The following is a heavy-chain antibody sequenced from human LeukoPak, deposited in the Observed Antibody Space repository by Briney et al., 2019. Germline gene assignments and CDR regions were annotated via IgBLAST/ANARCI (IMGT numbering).Heavy chain of an antibody. Sequence: SETLSLTCGVSGGSIYSHYWGWIRQPPGKGLEWIGDIYYKGNTNYSPSLKSRVTISLDTSKNHLSLTLTSVVAADTAIYYCMRRDTGWNYSDYWGQGILVTVSS. D-gene: IGHD6-19*01. J-gene: IGHJ4*02. CDR1: GGSIYSHY. CDR2: IYYKGNT. CDR3: MRRDTGWNYSDY. V-gene: IGHV4-59*08.